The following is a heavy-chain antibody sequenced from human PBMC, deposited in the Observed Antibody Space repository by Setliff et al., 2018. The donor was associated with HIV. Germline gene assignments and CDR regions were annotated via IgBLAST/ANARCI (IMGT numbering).Heavy chain of an antibody. J-gene: IGHJ3*02. CDR3: ARGQGCGGGCHYAFEM. CDR1: GDSISSDFY. Sequence: SLTCTVSGDSISSDFYWGWIRQPPGKGLEWIGSIYHSGNTYYMPSLQSRVTISVDVSKNQFPLNLNSVTAADTAVYYCARGQGCGGGCHYAFEMWGQGTMVTVSS. D-gene: IGHD2-21*02. V-gene: IGHV4-38-2*02. CDR2: IYHSGNT.